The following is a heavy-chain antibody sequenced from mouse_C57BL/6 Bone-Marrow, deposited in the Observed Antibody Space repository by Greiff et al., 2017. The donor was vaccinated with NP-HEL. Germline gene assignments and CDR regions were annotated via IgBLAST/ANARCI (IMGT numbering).Heavy chain of an antibody. V-gene: IGHV1-55*01. CDR1: GYTFTSYW. CDR2: IYPGSGST. D-gene: IGHD1-1*01. CDR3: ASVYYGSSLYYYAMDY. J-gene: IGHJ4*01. Sequence: QVQLQQPGAELVKPGASVKMSCKASGYTFTSYWITWVKQRPGQGLEWIGDIYPGSGSTNYNEKFKSKAILNVDTSSSTAYMQLSSLTSEDSAVYYCASVYYGSSLYYYAMDYWGQGTSVTVSS.